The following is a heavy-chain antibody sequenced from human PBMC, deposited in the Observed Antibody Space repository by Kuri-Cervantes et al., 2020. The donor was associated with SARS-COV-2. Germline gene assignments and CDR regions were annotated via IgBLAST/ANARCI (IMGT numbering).Heavy chain of an antibody. CDR1: GFTFSSYS. D-gene: IGHD2-21*02. J-gene: IGHJ4*02. CDR3: ARDGDSYIPVLDY. V-gene: IGHV3-21*01. Sequence: GGSLRLSCAASGFTFSSYSMNWVRRAPGKGLEWVSSISSSSSYIYYADSVKGRFTISRDNAKNSLYLQVNSLRAEDTAVYYCARDGDSYIPVLDYWGQGTLVTVSS. CDR2: ISSSSSYI.